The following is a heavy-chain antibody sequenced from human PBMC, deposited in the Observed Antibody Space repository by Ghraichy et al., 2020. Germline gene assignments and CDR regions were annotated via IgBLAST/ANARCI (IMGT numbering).Heavy chain of an antibody. CDR2: IYYSGST. CDR3: ARLGRAASCIGDCDY. D-gene: IGHD2-21*02. J-gene: IGHJ4*02. V-gene: IGHV4-39*01. CDR1: GGSISSSSYY. Sequence: SETLSLTCIVSGGSISSSSYYWGWIRQPPGRGLEWIGSIYYSGSTYYNPSLESRVTISVDTSKNQFSLRMSSVTAADTAVYYCARLGRAASCIGDCDYWGQGTLVTVS.